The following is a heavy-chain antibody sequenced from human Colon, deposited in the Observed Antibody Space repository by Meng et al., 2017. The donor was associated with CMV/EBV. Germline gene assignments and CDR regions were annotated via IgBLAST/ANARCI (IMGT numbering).Heavy chain of an antibody. CDR2: IIPSIGIG. V-gene: IGHV1-69*04. CDR3: ARVEWTPDFYFDY. D-gene: IGHD3-3*01. Sequence: SVKVSCKASGYTISNYGISWVRQAPGQGLEWMGRIIPSIGIGSSAQKFQGRLTITADKSTDTAYMELSSLRSEDTAVYYCARVEWTPDFYFDYWGQGTLVTVSS. J-gene: IGHJ4*02. CDR1: GYTISNYG.